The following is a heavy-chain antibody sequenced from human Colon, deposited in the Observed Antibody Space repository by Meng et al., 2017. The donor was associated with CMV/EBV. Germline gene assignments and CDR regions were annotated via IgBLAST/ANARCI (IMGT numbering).Heavy chain of an antibody. CDR2: ITWNSETI. J-gene: IGHJ4*02. D-gene: IGHD6-13*01. CDR3: VRLVVSSWYRHLDH. Sequence: GGSLRLSCAASGFTFDDHAMHWVRQVPGKGPAWVAGITWNSETIAYGDSVKGRFTISRDNAKNSLFLQMNGLRAEDTAIYYGVRLVVSSWYRHLDHWGQGTLVTVSS. V-gene: IGHV3-9*01. CDR1: GFTFDDHA.